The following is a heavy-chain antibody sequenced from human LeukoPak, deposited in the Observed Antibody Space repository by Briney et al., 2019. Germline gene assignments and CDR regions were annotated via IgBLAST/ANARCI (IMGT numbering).Heavy chain of an antibody. CDR3: RVLRYFDWIYFDY. V-gene: IGHV3-21*01. D-gene: IGHD3-9*01. Sequence: GGSLRLSCAASGFTFSSYSMNWVRQAPGKRLEWVASITSSSTYIYYADSVKGRFTISKDNAKNSLYLQMNSLRPEDTAVYYCRVLRYFDWIYFDYWGQGTLVAVSS. CDR2: ITSSSTYI. J-gene: IGHJ4*02. CDR1: GFTFSSYS.